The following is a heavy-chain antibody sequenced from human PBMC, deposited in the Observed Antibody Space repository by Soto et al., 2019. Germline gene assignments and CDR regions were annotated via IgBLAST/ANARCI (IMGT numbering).Heavy chain of an antibody. CDR1: GFTFSDYY. J-gene: IGHJ4*02. CDR3: ARVSLYYDSGGYSDRRAPFAL. Sequence: GGSLRLSCAASGFTFSDYYMTWIRQAPGKGLEWLSYISSSGGTIYYADSVEGRFTISRDNAKNSLFLQMNSLRAEDTAVYSCARVSLYYDSGGYSDRRAPFALWGQGTLVTVSS. D-gene: IGHD3-22*01. CDR2: ISSSGGTI. V-gene: IGHV3-11*01.